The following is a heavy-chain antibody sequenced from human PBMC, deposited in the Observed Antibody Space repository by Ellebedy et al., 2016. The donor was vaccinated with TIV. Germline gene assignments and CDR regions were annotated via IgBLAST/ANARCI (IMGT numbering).Heavy chain of an antibody. D-gene: IGHD2/OR15-2a*01. Sequence: ASVKVSXXASGYTFTSYGISWVRQAPGQGLEWMGWISANNGNTDYAQKFQGRVTMTRDTSTSTVYMELSSLRSEDTSVYYCASSISRTWFGYWGQGTLVTVSS. CDR1: GYTFTSYG. J-gene: IGHJ4*02. CDR3: ASSISRTWFGY. CDR2: ISANNGNT. V-gene: IGHV1-18*01.